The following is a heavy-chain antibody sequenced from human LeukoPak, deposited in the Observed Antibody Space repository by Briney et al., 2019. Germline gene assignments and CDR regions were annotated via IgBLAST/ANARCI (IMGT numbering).Heavy chain of an antibody. CDR3: AKGNLRIVVVTALNP. J-gene: IGHJ5*02. CDR1: GFTFSSYG. V-gene: IGHV3-23*01. CDR2: ISGSGGST. Sequence: GGSLRLSCAASGFTFSSYGMSWVRQAPGKGLEWVSGISGSGGSTYYADSVKGRFTISRDNSKNTLYMEMNSLRAEDTAVYYCAKGNLRIVVVTALNPWGQGTLVTVSS. D-gene: IGHD2-21*02.